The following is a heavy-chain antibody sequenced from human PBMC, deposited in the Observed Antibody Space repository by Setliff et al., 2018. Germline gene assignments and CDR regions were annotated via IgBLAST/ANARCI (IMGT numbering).Heavy chain of an antibody. CDR1: GFTFRSFG. D-gene: IGHD2-21*01. J-gene: IGHJ4*02. CDR2: IWYSGSYT. V-gene: IGHV3-33*01. CDR3: VRGLHYLPVGDY. Sequence: PGGSLRLSCAASGFTFRSFGMHWVRQAPGKGLEWVAVIWYSGSYTYYADSVKGRFTISRDNSKNTLFLEMNNLRDEDTAVYYCVRGLHYLPVGDYWGQGTVVTVSS.